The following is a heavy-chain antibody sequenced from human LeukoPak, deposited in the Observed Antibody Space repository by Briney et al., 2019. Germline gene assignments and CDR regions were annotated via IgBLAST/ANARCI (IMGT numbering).Heavy chain of an antibody. J-gene: IGHJ4*02. V-gene: IGHV4-59*08. Sequence: SETLSLTCTVSGGSISSSYWSWIRQPPGKGLEWIGYIYYTGSTNTNSNPSLNSRVTISVDTSKNQFSLKLSSVTAADVAVYYCARGANSFDYWGQGTLVTVSS. CDR2: IYYTGSTNT. D-gene: IGHD3-16*01. CDR1: GGSISSSY. CDR3: ARGANSFDY.